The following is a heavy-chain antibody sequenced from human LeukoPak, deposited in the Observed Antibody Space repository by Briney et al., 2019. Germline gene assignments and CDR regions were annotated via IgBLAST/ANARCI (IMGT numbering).Heavy chain of an antibody. Sequence: GGSLRLSCAASGFTFSSYSMNWVRQAPGKGLEWVSSISSSSSYIYYADSVKGRFTISRDNAKNSLYLQMNSLRAEDTAVYYCARAPGEWERRDIWGQGTMVTVSS. J-gene: IGHJ3*02. CDR3: ARAPGEWERRDI. D-gene: IGHD1-26*01. CDR2: ISSSSSYI. V-gene: IGHV3-21*01. CDR1: GFTFSSYS.